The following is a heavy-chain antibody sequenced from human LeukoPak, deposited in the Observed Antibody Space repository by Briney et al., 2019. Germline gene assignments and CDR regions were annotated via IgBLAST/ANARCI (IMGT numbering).Heavy chain of an antibody. CDR3: AKSKQHAPWDY. CDR2: ISSSSSYI. D-gene: IGHD1/OR15-1a*01. V-gene: IGHV3-21*04. Sequence: PGGSLRLSCAASGFTFSSYSMNWVRQAPGKGLEWVSSISSSSSYIYYADSVKGRFTISRDNSKNTLYLQMNSLSAEDTAVYYCAKSKQHAPWDYWGQGTLVTVSS. J-gene: IGHJ4*02. CDR1: GFTFSSYS.